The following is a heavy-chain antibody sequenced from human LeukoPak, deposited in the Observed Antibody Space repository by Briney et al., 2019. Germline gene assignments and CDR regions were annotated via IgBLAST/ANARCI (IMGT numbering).Heavy chain of an antibody. J-gene: IGHJ3*02. CDR2: IDYSGST. D-gene: IGHD1-26*01. V-gene: IGHV4-59*01. CDR1: GGSISSYY. CDR3: ARDRRRDLLHAFDI. Sequence: SETLSLTCSVSGGSISSYYWSWIRQPPGKGLEWIAYIDYSGSTNYNPSLKSRVTISVDASKNQFSLKLSSVTAADTAVYYCARDRRRDLLHAFDIWGQGTMVTVSS.